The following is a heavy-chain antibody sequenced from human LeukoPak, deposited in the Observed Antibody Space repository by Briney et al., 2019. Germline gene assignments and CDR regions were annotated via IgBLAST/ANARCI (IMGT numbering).Heavy chain of an antibody. CDR1: GGSISSSY. Sequence: SETLSLTCTVSGGSISSSYWGWIRQPPGKGLEWIGYIFYSGSTNYSPSLKSRVTISVDTSKNQFSLKLSSVTAADTAVYYCARAGEEYPLKAFDIWGQGTMVTVSS. J-gene: IGHJ3*02. CDR3: ARAGEEYPLKAFDI. V-gene: IGHV4-59*12. CDR2: IFYSGST. D-gene: IGHD7-27*01.